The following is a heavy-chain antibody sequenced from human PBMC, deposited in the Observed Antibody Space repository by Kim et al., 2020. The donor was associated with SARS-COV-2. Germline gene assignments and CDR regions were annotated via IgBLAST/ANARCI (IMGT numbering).Heavy chain of an antibody. V-gene: IGHV3-48*02. CDR1: GFTFSSYS. J-gene: IGHJ6*02. D-gene: IGHD3-10*01. Sequence: GGSLRLSCAASGFTFSSYSMNWVRQAPGKGLEWVSYISSSSSTIYYADSVKGRFTISRDNAKNSLYLQMNSLRDEDTAVYYCARDRSFYYGSGSADYYYYGMDDWGHGATVTVSS. CDR2: ISSSSSTI. CDR3: ARDRSFYYGSGSADYYYYGMDD.